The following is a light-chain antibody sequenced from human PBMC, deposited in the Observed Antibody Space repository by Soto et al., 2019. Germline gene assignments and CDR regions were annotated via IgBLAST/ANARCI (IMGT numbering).Light chain of an antibody. V-gene: IGKV1-5*03. J-gene: IGKJ1*01. CDR3: QQYNSYRA. CDR1: QSIDTW. Sequence: DIQMTQSPSTLSASAGDRVTITCRASQSIDTWLAWHQQKPGKAPKLLISTASNLESGVPSRFSGSGSGTEFTLTISSLQPDDFATYCCQQYNSYRAFGQGTKVDIK. CDR2: TAS.